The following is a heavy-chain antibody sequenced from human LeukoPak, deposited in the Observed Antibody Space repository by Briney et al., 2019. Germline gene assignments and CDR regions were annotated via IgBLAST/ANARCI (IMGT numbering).Heavy chain of an antibody. CDR3: ARGRDATAVDY. CDR1: GGSISTSNYY. V-gene: IGHV4-39*07. CDR2: IFYSGST. Sequence: SETLSLTCTVSGGSISTSNYYWGWIRQPPGKGLEWIGNIFYSGSTYYGPSLKSRLTISLDTSRNQFSLKLNSVTAADTAVYYCARGRDATAVDYLGQGTLVTVSS. J-gene: IGHJ4*02.